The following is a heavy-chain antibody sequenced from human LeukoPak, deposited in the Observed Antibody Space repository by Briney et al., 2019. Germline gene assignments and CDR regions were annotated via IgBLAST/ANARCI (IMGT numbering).Heavy chain of an antibody. V-gene: IGHV1-2*02. D-gene: IGHD3-10*01. CDR3: AREQHYGSGSYGDNWFDP. CDR2: INPNSGGT. CDR1: GYTFTGYC. Sequence: ASVKVSCKASGYTFTGYCMHWVRQAPGQGLEWMGWINPNSGGTNYAQKFQGRVTMTRDTSISTAYMELSRLRSDDTAVYYCAREQHYGSGSYGDNWFDPWGQGTLVTVSS. J-gene: IGHJ5*02.